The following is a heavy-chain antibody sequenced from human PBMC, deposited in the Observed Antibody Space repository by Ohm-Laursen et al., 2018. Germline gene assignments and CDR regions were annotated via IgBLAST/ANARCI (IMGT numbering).Heavy chain of an antibody. J-gene: IGHJ4*02. CDR2: IYHSGST. Sequence: SDTLSLTCAVSGYSISSGYHWGWIRQPPGKGLEWIGSIYHSGSTYYNPSLKSRVTISVDTSKNQFSLKLSSVTAADTAVYYCARDTGSYGRDYWGQGTLVTVSS. CDR1: GYSISSGYH. D-gene: IGHD1-26*01. CDR3: ARDTGSYGRDY. V-gene: IGHV4-38-2*02.